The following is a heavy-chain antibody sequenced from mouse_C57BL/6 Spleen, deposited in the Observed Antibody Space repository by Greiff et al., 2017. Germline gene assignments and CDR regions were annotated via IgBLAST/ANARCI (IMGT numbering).Heavy chain of an antibody. CDR1: GFTFTDYY. J-gene: IGHJ2*01. V-gene: IGHV7-3*01. CDR3: ARLHHYYGRVLDY. Sequence: EVKVVESGGGLVQPGGSLSLSCAASGFTFTDYYMSWVRQPPGKALEWLGFIRNKANGYTTEYSASVKGRFTISRDNSQSILYLQMNALRAEDSATYYCARLHHYYGRVLDYWGQGTTLTVSS. CDR2: IRNKANGYTT. D-gene: IGHD1-1*01.